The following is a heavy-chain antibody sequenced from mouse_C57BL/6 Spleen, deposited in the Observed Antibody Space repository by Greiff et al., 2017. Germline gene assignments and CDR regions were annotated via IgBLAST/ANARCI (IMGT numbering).Heavy chain of an antibody. CDR3: ARRYYSSRSFDY. Sequence: HVQLQQPGAELVKPGASVKLSCKASGYTFTSYCMHWVKQRPGQGLEWIGMIHPNSGSTNYNEKFKSKATLTVDKSSSTAYMQLISLTSEDAAVYYCARRYYSSRSFDYWGQGTTLTVAS. CDR1: GYTFTSYC. J-gene: IGHJ2*01. V-gene: IGHV1-64*01. CDR2: IHPNSGST. D-gene: IGHD1-1*01.